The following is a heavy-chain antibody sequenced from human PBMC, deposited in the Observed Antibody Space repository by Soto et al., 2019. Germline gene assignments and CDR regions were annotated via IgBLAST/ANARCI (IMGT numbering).Heavy chain of an antibody. D-gene: IGHD1-26*01. CDR1: GFTFSNAW. V-gene: IGHV3-15*01. J-gene: IGHJ4*02. CDR2: IKSKTDGGTT. CDR3: TTNLVGATFVEERVDY. Sequence: EVQLVESGGGLVKPGGSLRLSCAASGFTFSNAWMSWVRQAPGKGLEWVGRIKSKTDGGTTEYAAPVKGRFTISRDDSKNTLYLQMNSLKTEDTAVYYCTTNLVGATFVEERVDYWGQGTLVTVSS.